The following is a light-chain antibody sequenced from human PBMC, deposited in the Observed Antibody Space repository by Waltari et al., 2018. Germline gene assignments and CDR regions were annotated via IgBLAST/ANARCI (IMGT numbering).Light chain of an antibody. CDR2: HAS. CDR1: QSVSTY. Sequence: EIVLTQSPGTLSFSPGERATLSCRAIQSVSTYLAWYQQKPGQAPRLLIHHASSRATGIPDRFSGSGSGTDFSLTISRLEPEDFAVYYCQHYLRLPATFGQGTKVEIK. J-gene: IGKJ1*01. CDR3: QHYLRLPAT. V-gene: IGKV3-20*01.